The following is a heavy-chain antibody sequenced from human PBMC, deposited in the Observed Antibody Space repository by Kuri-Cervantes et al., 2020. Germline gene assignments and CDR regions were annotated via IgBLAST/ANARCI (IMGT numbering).Heavy chain of an antibody. CDR2: IYYSGST. J-gene: IGHJ3*01. Sequence: GSLRLSCTVSGGSISSSSYYWGWIRQPPGKGLEWIGSIYYSGSTYYNPSLKSRVTISVDRPANLLSLNLKFVTAADTGVYYCARVSITASATGPFDLWGQGTLVTVSS. V-gene: IGHV4-39*02. D-gene: IGHD6-25*01. CDR1: GGSISSSSYY. CDR3: ARVSITASATGPFDL.